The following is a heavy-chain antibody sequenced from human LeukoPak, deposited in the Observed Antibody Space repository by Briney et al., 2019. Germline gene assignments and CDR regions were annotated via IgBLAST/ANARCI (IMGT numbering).Heavy chain of an antibody. V-gene: IGHV4-4*07. J-gene: IGHJ6*03. D-gene: IGHD2-2*01. CDR2: IYTSGST. Sequence: SETLSLTCTVSGGSISSYSWSWIRQPAGKGLEWTGRIYTSGSTNYNPSLKSRVTMSVDTSKNQFSLKLSSVTAADTAVYYCARDIGYCSSTSCSYYYYYYMDVWGKGTTVTVSS. CDR1: GGSISSYS. CDR3: ARDIGYCSSTSCSYYYYYYMDV.